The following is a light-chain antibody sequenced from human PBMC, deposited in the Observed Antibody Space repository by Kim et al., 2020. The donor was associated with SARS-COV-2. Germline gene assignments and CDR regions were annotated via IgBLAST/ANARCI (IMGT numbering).Light chain of an antibody. V-gene: IGLV1-44*01. CDR3: AAWDDRLKEEI. Sequence: QSVLTQPPSASGTPGQRVTISCSGSDSNIGINIVNWYQHFPGTAPKLLIYSNIQRPSGVPDRFSGSKSGTSASLAISGLRSEDEADYYYAAWDDRLKEEIFGGGTQLTVL. CDR1: DSNIGINI. J-gene: IGLJ2*01. CDR2: SNI.